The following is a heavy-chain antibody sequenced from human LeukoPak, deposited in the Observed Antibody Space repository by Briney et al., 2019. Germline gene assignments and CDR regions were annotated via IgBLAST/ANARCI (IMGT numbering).Heavy chain of an antibody. Sequence: KASGTLSLTCAVYGXSFSGYYWRWIRQPPGKGLEWIGEINHSGSTNYNPSLKSRVTISVDTSKNQLSLKMSSVTAADTAVYYCTITTGTTLGLMDYWDQGTLVTVSS. CDR3: TITTGTTLGLMDY. J-gene: IGHJ4*02. CDR1: GXSFSGYY. CDR2: INHSGST. V-gene: IGHV4-34*01. D-gene: IGHD1-1*01.